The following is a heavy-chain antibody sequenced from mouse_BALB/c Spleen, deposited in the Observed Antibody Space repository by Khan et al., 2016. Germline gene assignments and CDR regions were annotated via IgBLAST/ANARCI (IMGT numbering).Heavy chain of an antibody. J-gene: IGHJ4*01. V-gene: IGHV9-3*02. Sequence: QIQLVQSGPELKKPGETVKISCKASGYTFTNYGMNWVKQAPGKGLKWMGWINSNTGEPTYAEEFKGRFAFSLETSASTAYLQINNLKNEDTATYFGARTGDYPYYAIDYWGQGTSVTVSS. CDR1: GYTFTNYG. CDR3: ARTGDYPYYAIDY. D-gene: IGHD2-13*01. CDR2: INSNTGEP.